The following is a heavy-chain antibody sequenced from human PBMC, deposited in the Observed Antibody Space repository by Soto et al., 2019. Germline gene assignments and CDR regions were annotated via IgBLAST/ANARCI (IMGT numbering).Heavy chain of an antibody. V-gene: IGHV5-51*01. Sequence: EASLKISCKGSGYSFTSYWIGWVRQMPGKGLEWMGIIYPGDSDTKYNPSFQGQVTISADKSITTTYLQWSSLKASDTAIYYCAASIFYYGMDVWGQGTTVTVSS. CDR1: GYSFTSYW. CDR2: IYPGDSDT. CDR3: AASIFYYGMDV. J-gene: IGHJ6*02.